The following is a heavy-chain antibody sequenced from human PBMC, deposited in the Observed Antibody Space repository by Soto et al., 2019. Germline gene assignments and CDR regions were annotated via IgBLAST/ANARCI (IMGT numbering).Heavy chain of an antibody. J-gene: IGHJ4*02. CDR2: ISYTGRT. V-gene: IGHV4-61*03. CDR1: GDSVTSGSYY. D-gene: IGHD5-12*01. CDR3: VREAYIGYGHAIDH. Sequence: PSETLSLTCIVSGDSVTSGSYYWTWLRQPPGKGLEWIGYISYTGRTKYNPSLQSRVTISVDTSKNDFSLNLSSVTAADTAVYYCVREAYIGYGHAIDHWGPGTLVTVSS.